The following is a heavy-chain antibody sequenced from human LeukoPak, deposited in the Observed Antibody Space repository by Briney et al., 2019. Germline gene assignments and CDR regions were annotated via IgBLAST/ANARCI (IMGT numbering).Heavy chain of an antibody. CDR3: ARDFPFYVGDAFDI. CDR1: GGTFSSYA. D-gene: IGHD3-16*01. J-gene: IGHJ3*02. V-gene: IGHV1-69*04. Sequence: SVKVSCKASGGTFSSYAISWVRQAPGQGLEWMGRIIPILGIANYAQKFQGRVTITADKSTSTAYMELSSLRSEDTAVYYCARDFPFYVGDAFDIWGQGTMVTVSS. CDR2: IIPILGIA.